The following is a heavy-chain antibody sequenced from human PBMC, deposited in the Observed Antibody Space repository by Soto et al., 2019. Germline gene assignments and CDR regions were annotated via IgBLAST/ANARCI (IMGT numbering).Heavy chain of an antibody. V-gene: IGHV3-74*01. J-gene: IGHJ4*02. CDR1: GVTFSSNW. D-gene: IGHD6-19*01. CDR3: ATGSGWYSPDY. CDR2: IDNDGSSR. Sequence: EVQLVESGGGLVQPGGSLRLSCAASGVTFSSNWMHWDRQGPGKGLLWVSRIDNDGSSRDYADSVKGRFTISRDNAKNILYLEMSSLSAEDTAVYYCATGSGWYSPDYWGQGTLVTVSS.